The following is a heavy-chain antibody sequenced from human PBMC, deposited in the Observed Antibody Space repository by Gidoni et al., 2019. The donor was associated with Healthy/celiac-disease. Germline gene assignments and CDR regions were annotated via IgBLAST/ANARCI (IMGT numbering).Heavy chain of an antibody. Sequence: QVQLVQSGAEVKQPGASVKFSCKASGYTFTGYYIHLVRQAPGQGLEWMGWINPNSGGTNYAQKFIRWVTMTRETAISTAYMERSRMSWDDTAVYYCARRGRSRGGSSPADTNYGMDVLGQGTTVTVSS. CDR1: GYTFTGYY. CDR2: INPNSGGT. V-gene: IGHV1-2*04. CDR3: ARRGRSRGGSSPADTNYGMDV. J-gene: IGHJ6*02. D-gene: IGHD6-13*01.